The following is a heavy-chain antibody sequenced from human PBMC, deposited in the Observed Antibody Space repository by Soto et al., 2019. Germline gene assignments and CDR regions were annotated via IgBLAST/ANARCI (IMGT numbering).Heavy chain of an antibody. D-gene: IGHD2-2*01. CDR3: ARASTYCSSTSCSYYYYGMDV. Sequence: PSETLSLTCTVSGGSISSYYWSWIRQPAGKGLEWIGRIYTSGSTNYNPSLKSRVTMSVDTSKNQFSLKLSSVAAADTAVYYCARASTYCSSTSCSYYYYGMDVWGQGTTVTVSS. J-gene: IGHJ6*02. CDR2: IYTSGST. CDR1: GGSISSYY. V-gene: IGHV4-4*07.